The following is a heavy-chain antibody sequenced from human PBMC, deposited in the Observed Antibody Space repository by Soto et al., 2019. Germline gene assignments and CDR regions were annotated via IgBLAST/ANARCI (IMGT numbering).Heavy chain of an antibody. D-gene: IGHD3-16*01. J-gene: IGHJ4*02. V-gene: IGHV3-74*01. CDR3: ARVARGAWGVFEN. CDR2: ADYDASTT. Sequence: VQLVESGGGLVQPGGSLRLSCAASGFTFSSYWMHWVRQAPGKGLVWFSRADYDASTTNYADTVKGRFTISRDNAKNTLYLQMNSLTAEDTAIYYCARVARGAWGVFENWGQGTLVTVSS. CDR1: GFTFSSYW.